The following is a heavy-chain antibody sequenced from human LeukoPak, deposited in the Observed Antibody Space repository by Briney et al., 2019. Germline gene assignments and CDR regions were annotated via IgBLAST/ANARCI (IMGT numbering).Heavy chain of an antibody. D-gene: IGHD3-3*01. V-gene: IGHV5-51*01. CDR3: ARILSAAEVLRFLDRGAFDI. J-gene: IGHJ3*02. CDR1: GYSFTSYW. Sequence: GESLKISCKGSGYSFTSYWIGWVRQMPGKGLEWMGIIYPGDSDTRYSPSFQGQVTISADKSISTAYLQWSSLKASDTAMYYCARILSAAEVLRFLDRGAFDIWGQGTMVTVSS. CDR2: IYPGDSDT.